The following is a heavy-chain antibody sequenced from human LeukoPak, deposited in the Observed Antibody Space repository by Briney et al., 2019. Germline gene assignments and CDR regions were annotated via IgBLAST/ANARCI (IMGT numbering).Heavy chain of an antibody. J-gene: IGHJ4*02. CDR3: VRETHTMGPSFDY. CDR1: GFTFSSYS. V-gene: IGHV3-21*01. Sequence: GGSLRLSCAASGFTFSSYSMNWVRQAPGKGLEWVSSISSSSSYIYYADSLKGRFTISRDNDKESVHLQMVSLRAEDTAAYYCVRETHTMGPSFDYWGQGTLVTVSS. D-gene: IGHD5-24*01. CDR2: ISSSSSYI.